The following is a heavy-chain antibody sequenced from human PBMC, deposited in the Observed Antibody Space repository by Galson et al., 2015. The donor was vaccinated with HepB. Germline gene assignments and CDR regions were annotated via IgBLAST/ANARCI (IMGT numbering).Heavy chain of an antibody. CDR2: ISGSGGST. J-gene: IGHJ2*01. CDR1: GFTFSNYA. CDR3: AKVYAADSSGYLHEVRGYFDL. V-gene: IGHV3-23*01. D-gene: IGHD3-22*01. Sequence: SLRLSCAASGFTFSNYAMTWVRQAPGKGLEWVSVISGSGGSTYYADSVKGRFTISRDNSKNTLYLQMNRLRAEDTAVYYCAKVYAADSSGYLHEVRGYFDLWGRGTLVTVSS.